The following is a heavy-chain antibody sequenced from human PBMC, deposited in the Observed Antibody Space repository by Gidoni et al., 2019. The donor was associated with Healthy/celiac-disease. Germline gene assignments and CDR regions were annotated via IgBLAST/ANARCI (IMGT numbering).Heavy chain of an antibody. CDR1: GFPFSSYS. V-gene: IGHV3-21*01. Sequence: EVQLVESGGGLVKPGGSLRLSCEASGFPFSSYSMNWVRQAPGKGLEWVASISSSSSYIYYADSVKGRFTISRDNAKNSLYLQMNSLRAEDTAVYYCARVYYYDISAIDYWGQGTLVTVSS. D-gene: IGHD3-9*01. CDR2: ISSSSSYI. J-gene: IGHJ4*02. CDR3: ARVYYYDISAIDY.